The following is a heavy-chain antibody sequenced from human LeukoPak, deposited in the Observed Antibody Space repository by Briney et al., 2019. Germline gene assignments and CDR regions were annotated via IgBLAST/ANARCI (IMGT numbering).Heavy chain of an antibody. J-gene: IGHJ4*02. D-gene: IGHD6-13*01. V-gene: IGHV3-23*01. CDR1: GFTFSSYA. Sequence: PGGYLRLSCVASGFTFSSYAMNWVRQAPGKGLEWVSVISGSGGSTYYADSVKGRFTISRDNSKNTVYLQMNSLRAEDTAVYYCAKRGYTSTWLSPFDYWAQGTLVTVSS. CDR2: ISGSGGST. CDR3: AKRGYTSTWLSPFDY.